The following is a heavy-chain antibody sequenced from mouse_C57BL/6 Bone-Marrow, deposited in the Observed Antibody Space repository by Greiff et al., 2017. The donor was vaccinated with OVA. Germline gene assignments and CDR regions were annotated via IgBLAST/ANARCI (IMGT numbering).Heavy chain of an antibody. CDR1: GYTFTSYW. V-gene: IGHV1-69*01. CDR3: AVEWLLRGDY. D-gene: IGHD2-3*01. J-gene: IGHJ4*01. Sequence: QVQLQQPGAELVMPGASVKLSCKASGYTFTSYWMHWVKQRPGQGLEWIGEIDPSDSYTNYNQKFKGKSTLTADKSSSTAYMQLSSLTSEDSAVYFCAVEWLLRGDYWGQGTSVTVSS. CDR2: IDPSDSYT.